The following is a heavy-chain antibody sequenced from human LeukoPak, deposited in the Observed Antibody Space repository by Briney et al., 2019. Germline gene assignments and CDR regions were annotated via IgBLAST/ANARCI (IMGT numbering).Heavy chain of an antibody. CDR1: GGSISSHY. CDR3: ARDLITMVRGGNWFDP. Sequence: SETLSLTCTVSGGSISSHYWSWIRQPPGKGLEWIGYIYYSGSTNYNPSLKSRVTISVDTSKNQFSLKLSSVTAADTAVYYCARDLITMVRGGNWFDPWGQGTLVTVSS. D-gene: IGHD3-10*01. J-gene: IGHJ5*02. CDR2: IYYSGST. V-gene: IGHV4-59*11.